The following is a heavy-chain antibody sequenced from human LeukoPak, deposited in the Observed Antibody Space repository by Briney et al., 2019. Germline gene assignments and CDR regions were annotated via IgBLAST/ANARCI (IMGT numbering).Heavy chain of an antibody. CDR1: GFTFSSYA. CDR3: ARQAVAGTFAFDI. D-gene: IGHD6-19*01. CDR2: VSSNGAKT. J-gene: IGHJ3*02. V-gene: IGHV3-23*01. Sequence: PGGSLRLSCAASGFTFSSYAITWVRQAPGKGLEWVSAVSSNGAKTYYADSVKGRFTISRDNYKNMVFLQMNSLRAEDTAVYYCARQAVAGTFAFDIWGQGTMVTVSS.